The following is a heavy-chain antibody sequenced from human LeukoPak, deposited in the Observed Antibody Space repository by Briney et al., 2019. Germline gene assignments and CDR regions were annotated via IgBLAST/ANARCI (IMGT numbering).Heavy chain of an antibody. Sequence: IIPIFGTANYAQKFQGRVTITADESTSTAYMELSSLRSEDTAVYYCARDPIEEGDSGTAGYWGQGTLVTVSS. CDR2: IIPIFGTA. CDR3: ARDPIEEGDSGTAGY. V-gene: IGHV1-69*01. D-gene: IGHD1-26*01. J-gene: IGHJ4*02.